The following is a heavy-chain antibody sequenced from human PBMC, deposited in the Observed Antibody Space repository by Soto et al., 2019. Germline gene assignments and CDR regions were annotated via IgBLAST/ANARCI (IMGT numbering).Heavy chain of an antibody. CDR2: INTDGSST. D-gene: IGHD1-1*01. CDR3: ESSQHWPLHLSN. Sequence: LRVASAAPGVSLSSHSMPCAGHASEKELVWVSRINTDGSSTNYADSVKGRFTVSRDNAKNTLHLQMNSLRAEDTAVYYWESSQHWPLHLSNWGQGCLVTVSS. J-gene: IGHJ4*02. V-gene: IGHV3-74*01. CDR1: GVSLSSHS.